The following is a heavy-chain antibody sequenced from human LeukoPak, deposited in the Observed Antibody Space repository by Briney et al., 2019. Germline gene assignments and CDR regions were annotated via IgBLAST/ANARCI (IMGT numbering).Heavy chain of an antibody. D-gene: IGHD1-1*01. CDR3: ARRWNARLYNWFDP. Sequence: PSETLSLTCTVAGYSISSGYYWGWIRQPPGKGLEWIGSIYHSGSTYYNPSLKSPVTISVDTSKNQFSLKVSSVTAADTAVYYCARRWNARLYNWFDPWGQGTLVTVSS. CDR1: GYSISSGYY. CDR2: IYHSGST. J-gene: IGHJ5*02. V-gene: IGHV4-38-2*02.